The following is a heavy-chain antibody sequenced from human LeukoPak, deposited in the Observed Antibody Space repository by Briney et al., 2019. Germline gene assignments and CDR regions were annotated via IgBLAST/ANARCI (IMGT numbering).Heavy chain of an antibody. CDR2: ISGSDPGT. V-gene: IGHV3-23*01. D-gene: IGHD3-22*01. CDR1: GFTFNNYA. J-gene: IGHJ4*02. CDR3: ARGSGYLDY. Sequence: GGSLRLSCAASGFTFNNYAMSWVRQAPGKGLEWVSAISGSDPGTYYADFVKGRFTISRDNSKNTLYLQMNSLRAEDTAVYYCARGSGYLDYWGQGTLVTVSS.